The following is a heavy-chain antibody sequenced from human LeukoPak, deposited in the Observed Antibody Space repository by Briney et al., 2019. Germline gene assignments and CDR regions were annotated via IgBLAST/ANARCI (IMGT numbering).Heavy chain of an antibody. CDR2: INSDGSWT. V-gene: IGHV3-74*01. Sequence: GGSLRLSCAASGNYWMHWVRQAPGKGLVWVSHINSDGSWTSYADSVKGRFTISKDNAKNTVYLQMSNLRAEDTAVYYCVSFYEAYWGRGTLVTVSS. J-gene: IGHJ4*02. CDR1: GNYW. D-gene: IGHD2/OR15-2a*01. CDR3: VSFYEAY.